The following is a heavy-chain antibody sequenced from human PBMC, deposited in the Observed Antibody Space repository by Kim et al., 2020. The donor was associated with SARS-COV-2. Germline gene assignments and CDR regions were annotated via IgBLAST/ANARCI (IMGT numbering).Heavy chain of an antibody. CDR1: GFTFSSDA. CDR3: AKDKGIAARPLFDY. CDR2: VSGSGGST. D-gene: IGHD6-6*01. Sequence: GGSLRLSCAASGFTFSSDAMSWVRQAPGKGLEWVSGVSGSGGSTYYADSVKGRFTISRDNSKNMLYLQMNSLRAEDTAIYYCAKDKGIAARPLFDYWGQGTLVTVSS. V-gene: IGHV3-23*01. J-gene: IGHJ4*02.